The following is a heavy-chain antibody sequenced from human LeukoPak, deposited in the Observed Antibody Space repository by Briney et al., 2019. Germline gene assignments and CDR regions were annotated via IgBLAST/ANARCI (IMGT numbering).Heavy chain of an antibody. J-gene: IGHJ6*03. D-gene: IGHD3-10*01. CDR2: IYTSGST. V-gene: IGHV4-4*07. CDR3: ARQAGGSGSYSGYYYYYYYMDV. Sequence: SETLSLTCTVSGGSISSYYWSWIRQPAGKGLEWIGRIYTSGSTNYNPSLKNRVTMSVDTSKNQFSLKLSSVTAADTAVYYCARQAGGSGSYSGYYYYYYYMDVWGKGTTVTISS. CDR1: GGSISSYY.